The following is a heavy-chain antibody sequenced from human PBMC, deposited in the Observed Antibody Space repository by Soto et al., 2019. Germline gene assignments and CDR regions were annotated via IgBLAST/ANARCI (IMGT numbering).Heavy chain of an antibody. D-gene: IGHD2-15*01. J-gene: IGHJ3*02. CDR2: IWYDGSNK. V-gene: IGHV3-33*01. CDR3: ARTPYCSGGSCSGSAFDI. Sequence: PGGSLRLSCAASGFTFSSYGMHWVRQAPGKGLEWVAVIWYDGSNKYYADSVKGRFTISRDNSKNTLYLQMNSLRAEDTAVYYCARTPYCSGGSCSGSAFDIWGQGTMVTVSS. CDR1: GFTFSSYG.